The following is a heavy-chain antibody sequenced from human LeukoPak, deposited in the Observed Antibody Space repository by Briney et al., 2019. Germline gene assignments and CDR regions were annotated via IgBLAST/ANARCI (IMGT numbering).Heavy chain of an antibody. V-gene: IGHV1-46*01. CDR3: ARGAYYYDSSGLGPTFDY. D-gene: IGHD3-22*01. J-gene: IGHJ4*02. Sequence: ASVKVSCKASGYTFTSYYMHWVRQAPGQGLEWMGIINPSGGSTSYAQKFQGRVTMTRDTSTSTVYMELSSLRSEDTAVYYCARGAYYYDSSGLGPTFDYWGQGTLVTVSS. CDR1: GYTFTSYY. CDR2: INPSGGST.